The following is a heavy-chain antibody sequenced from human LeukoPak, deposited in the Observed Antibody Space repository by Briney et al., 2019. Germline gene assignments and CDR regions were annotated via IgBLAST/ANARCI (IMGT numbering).Heavy chain of an antibody. D-gene: IGHD3-3*01. CDR1: GFTFNDYY. V-gene: IGHV3-11*01. CDR2: ISSSGSTI. Sequence: GGSLRLSCAASGFTFNDYYMSWIRQAPGKGLEWVSYISSSGSTIYYADSVEGRFTISRDNAKNSLYLQMNSLRAEDTAVYYCTRVLRFGITIFGVIAAYGMDVWGQGTTVTVSS. J-gene: IGHJ6*02. CDR3: TRVLRFGITIFGVIAAYGMDV.